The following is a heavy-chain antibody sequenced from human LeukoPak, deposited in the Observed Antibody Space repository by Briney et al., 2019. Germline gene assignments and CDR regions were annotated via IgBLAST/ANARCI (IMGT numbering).Heavy chain of an antibody. J-gene: IGHJ4*02. CDR1: GYTFTSYG. Sequence: VASVKLSSKASGYTFTSYGISWVRPAPGQGLERMGWISTYNGNTNYAQKFQGRGTMITDTSTSTAYMELRSLTSDDTAVYYCARDHSTDYWGQGTLVTVSS. CDR2: ISTYNGNT. CDR3: ARDHSTDY. V-gene: IGHV1-18*01.